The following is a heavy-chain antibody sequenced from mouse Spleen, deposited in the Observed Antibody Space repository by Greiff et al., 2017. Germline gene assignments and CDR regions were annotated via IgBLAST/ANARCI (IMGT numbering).Heavy chain of an antibody. V-gene: IGHV1-63*02. CDR1: GYTFTNYW. J-gene: IGHJ4*01. CDR3: ARSRYDYDEGYAMDY. CDR2: IYPGGGYT. D-gene: IGHD2-4*01. Sequence: QVQLQQSGAELVRPGTSVKISCKASGYTFTNYWLGWVKQRPGHGLEWIGDIYPGGGYTNYNEKFKGKATLTADTSSSTAYMQLSSLTSEDSAVYFCARSRYDYDEGYAMDYWGQGTSVTVSS.